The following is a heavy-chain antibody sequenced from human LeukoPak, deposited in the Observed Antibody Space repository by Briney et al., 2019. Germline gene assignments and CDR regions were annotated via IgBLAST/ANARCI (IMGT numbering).Heavy chain of an antibody. J-gene: IGHJ6*04. CDR1: GYSISSGYY. CDR2: IYHSGST. CDR3: ARDVPVVVPAAMPMDV. V-gene: IGHV4-38-2*02. D-gene: IGHD2-2*01. Sequence: KPPETLSLTCTVSGYSISSGYYWGWIRQPPGKGLEWIGSIYHSGSTYYNPSLKSRVTISVDTSKNQFSLKLSSVTAADTAVYYCARDVPVVVPAAMPMDVWGKGTTVTVSS.